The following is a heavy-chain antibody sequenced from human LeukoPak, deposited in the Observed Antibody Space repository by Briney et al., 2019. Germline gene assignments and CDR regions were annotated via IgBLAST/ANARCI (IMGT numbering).Heavy chain of an antibody. CDR1: GGSISSYY. CDR3: ARQGLRKNWFDP. Sequence: PSETLSLTCTVSGGSISSYYWSWIRQPPGKGLEWIGYIYYSGSTNYNPSLKSRATISVDTSKNQFSLKLSSVTAADTAVYYCARQGLRKNWFDPWGQGTLVTVSS. D-gene: IGHD5/OR15-5a*01. CDR2: IYYSGST. V-gene: IGHV4-59*08. J-gene: IGHJ5*02.